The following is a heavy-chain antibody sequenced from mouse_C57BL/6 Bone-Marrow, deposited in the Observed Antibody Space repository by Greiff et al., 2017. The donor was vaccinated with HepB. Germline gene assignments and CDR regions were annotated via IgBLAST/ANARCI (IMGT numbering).Heavy chain of an antibody. J-gene: IGHJ2*01. CDR1: GYTFTDYY. CDR2: INPYNGGT. D-gene: IGHD1-1*01. V-gene: IGHV1-19*01. Sequence: VQLQQSGPVLVKPGASVKMSCKASGYTFTDYYMNWVKQSHGKSLEWIGVINPYNGGTSYNQKFKGKATLTVDKSSSTAYMELNSLTSEDSAVYYCASPYGSSEDYFDYWGQGTTLTVSS. CDR3: ASPYGSSEDYFDY.